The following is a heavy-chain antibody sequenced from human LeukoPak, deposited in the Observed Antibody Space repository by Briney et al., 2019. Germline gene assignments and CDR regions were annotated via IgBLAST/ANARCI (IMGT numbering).Heavy chain of an antibody. V-gene: IGHV3-30*04. D-gene: IGHD3-22*01. J-gene: IGHJ6*02. CDR3: AEPDAGSSGYGDV. CDR2: ISYDGSNK. CDR1: GFTFSSYA. Sequence: GGSLRLSCAASGFTFSSYAMHWVRQAPGKGLEWVAVISYDGSNKYYADSVKGRFTISRDNSKNTLYLQMNSLRAEDTAVYHCAEPDAGSSGYGDVWGQGTTVTVSS.